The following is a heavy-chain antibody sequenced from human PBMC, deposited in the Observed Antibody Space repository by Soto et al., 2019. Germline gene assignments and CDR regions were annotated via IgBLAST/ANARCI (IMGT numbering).Heavy chain of an antibody. J-gene: IGHJ1*01. Sequence: PGESLHISCKVSGESFTANWSGWVRQMPGKGLEWMGVIYPGDSDTRYSPSFQGQVAISADKSINTAYLQWSSLKASDTAMYYCARHSGVAEDGTDWGQGTLVTVSS. CDR2: IYPGDSDT. CDR1: GESFTANW. CDR3: ARHSGVAEDGTD. D-gene: IGHD6-13*01. V-gene: IGHV5-51*01.